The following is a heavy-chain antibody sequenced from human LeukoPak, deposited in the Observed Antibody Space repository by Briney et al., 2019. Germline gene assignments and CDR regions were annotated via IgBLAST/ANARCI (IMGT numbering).Heavy chain of an antibody. CDR1: GFTFSSYG. CDR3: ARLYYYDSIISFDY. D-gene: IGHD3-22*01. CDR2: IRYDGSNK. Sequence: GGSLRLSCAASGFTFSSYGMHWVRQAPGKGLEWVAFIRYDGSNKYYADSVKGRFTISRDNSKNSLYLQMNSLRAEDTAVYYCARLYYYDSIISFDYWGQGTLVTVSS. J-gene: IGHJ4*02. V-gene: IGHV3-30*02.